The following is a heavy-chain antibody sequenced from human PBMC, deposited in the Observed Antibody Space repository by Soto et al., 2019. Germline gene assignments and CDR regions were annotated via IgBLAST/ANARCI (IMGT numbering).Heavy chain of an antibody. CDR2: ITSSGGRT. CDR1: GFTFSSYA. CDR3: AKDTRYADYVRWFDS. V-gene: IGHV3-23*01. J-gene: IGHJ5*01. D-gene: IGHD4-17*01. Sequence: EVHLLESGGGLVQPGGSLRLSCTASGFTFSSYAMTWVRQAPGRGLEGVSGITSSGGRTYYADSVKGRFTISRDNSKSTLYLQMNSLIAEDTAVYYCAKDTRYADYVRWFDSWGQGTLVTVSS.